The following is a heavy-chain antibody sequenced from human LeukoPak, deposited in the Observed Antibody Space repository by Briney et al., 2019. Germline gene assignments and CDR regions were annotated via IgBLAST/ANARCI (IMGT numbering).Heavy chain of an antibody. CDR3: ASDSSGYYYFDH. CDR2: IYYSGST. V-gene: IGHV4-39*01. CDR1: GGSISSSSYY. Sequence: SETLSLTCTVSGGSISSSSYYWGWIRQPPGKGLEWIGSIYYSGSTYYNPSLKSRVTISVDTSKNQFSLKLSSVTAADTAVYYCASDSSGYYYFDHWGQGTLVTVSS. J-gene: IGHJ4*02. D-gene: IGHD3-22*01.